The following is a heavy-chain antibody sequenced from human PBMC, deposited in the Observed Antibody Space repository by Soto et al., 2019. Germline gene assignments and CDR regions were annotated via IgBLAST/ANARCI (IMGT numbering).Heavy chain of an antibody. D-gene: IGHD2-15*01. Sequence: PGGALRLSCAASRCTCSSYPMSEVRQAPGKGLEWVSAISGSGGSTYYADSVKGRFTISRDNSKNTLYLQRNSLRAEDTAVYYCAKLIESAAPVNYCSGGSCLLDAFDIWGQGTMVTLSS. V-gene: IGHV3-23*01. CDR2: ISGSGGST. CDR3: AKLIESAAPVNYCSGGSCLLDAFDI. CDR1: RCTCSSYP. J-gene: IGHJ3*02.